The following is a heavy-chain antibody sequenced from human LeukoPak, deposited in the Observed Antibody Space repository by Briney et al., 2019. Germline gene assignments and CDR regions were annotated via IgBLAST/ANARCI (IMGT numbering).Heavy chain of an antibody. CDR1: GFTFSSSW. Sequence: PGGSLRLSCAASGFTFSSSWITWVRQAPGKGLEWVANIKQDGSEKNYVDSVKGRFTISRDNAKNSLYLQMISLRAEDTAMYYCARSYGGNSFSWGQGTLVTVSS. CDR2: IKQDGSEK. D-gene: IGHD4-23*01. J-gene: IGHJ4*02. CDR3: ARSYGGNSFS. V-gene: IGHV3-7*04.